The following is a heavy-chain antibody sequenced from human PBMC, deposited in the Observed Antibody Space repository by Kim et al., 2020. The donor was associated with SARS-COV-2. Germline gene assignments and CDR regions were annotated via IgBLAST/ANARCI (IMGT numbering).Heavy chain of an antibody. V-gene: IGHV3-9*01. CDR3: AKVRCSSTSCFFGKEFGAFDV. J-gene: IGHJ3*01. D-gene: IGHD2-2*01. CDR2: ISWNSGSI. Sequence: GGSLRLSCAASGFTFDDYAMHWVRQAPGKGLEWVSGISWNSGSIGYADSVKGRFTISRDNAKNSLYLQMNSLRAEDTALYYCAKVRCSSTSCFFGKEFGAFDVWGQGNMVTVSS. CDR1: GFTFDDYA.